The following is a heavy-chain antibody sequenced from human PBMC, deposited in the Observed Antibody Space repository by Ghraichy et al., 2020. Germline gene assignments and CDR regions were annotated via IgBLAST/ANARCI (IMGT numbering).Heavy chain of an antibody. Sequence: GESLNISCAASGFTFSSYWMSWVRQAPGKGLEWVANIKQDGSEKYYVDSVKGRFTISRDNAKNSLYLQMNSLRAEDTAVYYCARDMGDILTGYYNDAFDIWGQGTMVTVSS. CDR3: ARDMGDILTGYYNDAFDI. CDR2: IKQDGSEK. V-gene: IGHV3-7*05. D-gene: IGHD3-9*01. CDR1: GFTFSSYW. J-gene: IGHJ3*02.